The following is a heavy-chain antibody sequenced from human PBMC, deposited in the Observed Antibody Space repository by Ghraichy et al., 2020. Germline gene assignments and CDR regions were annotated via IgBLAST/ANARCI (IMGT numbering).Heavy chain of an antibody. CDR1: GFRFSSYG. Sequence: GGSLRLSCAGFGFRFSSYGMSWVRQAPGKGLEWVAAISGSGGRTHYGESVKGRFIISRDNSRDTLSLQMSSLRDEDTAVYYCARDWDFYDSSGNPNFFDYWGQGTLVTVSS. D-gene: IGHD3-22*01. CDR2: ISGSGGRT. J-gene: IGHJ4*02. V-gene: IGHV3-23*01. CDR3: ARDWDFYDSSGNPNFFDY.